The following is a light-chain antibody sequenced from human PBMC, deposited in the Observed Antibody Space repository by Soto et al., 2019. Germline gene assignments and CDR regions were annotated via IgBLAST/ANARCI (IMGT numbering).Light chain of an antibody. Sequence: DIQMTQSPATLSASVGDRVTITCRASQSISSWLAWYKQKPGKVPKLLIDDASSLESGVPSRFSGSGSGTEFTLTISSLQPDDFATYYCQQYNTYPWTFGQGTKVEIK. CDR2: DAS. CDR3: QQYNTYPWT. CDR1: QSISSW. J-gene: IGKJ1*01. V-gene: IGKV1-5*01.